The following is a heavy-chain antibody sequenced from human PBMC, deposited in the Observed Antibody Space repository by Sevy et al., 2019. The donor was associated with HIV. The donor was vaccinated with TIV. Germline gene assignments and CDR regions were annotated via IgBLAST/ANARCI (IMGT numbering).Heavy chain of an antibody. J-gene: IGHJ4*02. CDR3: ATAPGYYDSAPFDY. D-gene: IGHD3-22*01. Sequence: GGSLRLSCAVSGFTFNNAWMNWVRQAPGTGLQWVGLIKSKIDGETTDYAEPVKGRFTILRDDSKNTLFLQMNSLKIEDTAVYYCATAPGYYDSAPFDYWGPGTLVTVSS. CDR2: IKSKIDGETT. CDR1: GFTFNNAW. V-gene: IGHV3-15*01.